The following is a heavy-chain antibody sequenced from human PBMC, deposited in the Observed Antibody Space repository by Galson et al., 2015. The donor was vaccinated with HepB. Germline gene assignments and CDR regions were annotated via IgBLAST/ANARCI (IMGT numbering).Heavy chain of an antibody. V-gene: IGHV3-23*01. CDR3: AKGYGLFDL. Sequence: SLRLSCAASGFTFGSTAMTWVRQAPGKGLEWVSGISANGGSRFYAESVKGRFTISRDNSKNTLSFQMNSLRAEDTAVYYCAKGYGLFDLWGQGTLFTVSS. D-gene: IGHD4-17*01. CDR1: GFTFGSTA. CDR2: ISANGGSR. J-gene: IGHJ5*02.